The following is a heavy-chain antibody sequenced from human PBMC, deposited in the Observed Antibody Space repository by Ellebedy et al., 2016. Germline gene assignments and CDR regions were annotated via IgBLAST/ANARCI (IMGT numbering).Heavy chain of an antibody. J-gene: IGHJ4*02. CDR1: GYSFTSYW. CDR2: IYPGDSDT. V-gene: IGHV5-51*01. CDR3: ARLDYVWVDY. Sequence: GGSLRLXXKGSGYSFTSYWIGWVRQMPGKGLEWMGIIYPGDSDTRYSPSFQGQVTISADKSISTAYLQWSSLKASDTAMYYCARLDYVWVDYWGQGTLVTVSS. D-gene: IGHD3-16*01.